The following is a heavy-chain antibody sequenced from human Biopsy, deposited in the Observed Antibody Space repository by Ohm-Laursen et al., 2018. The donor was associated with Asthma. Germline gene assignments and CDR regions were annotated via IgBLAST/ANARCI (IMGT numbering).Heavy chain of an antibody. J-gene: IGHJ5*02. CDR3: VRWRSGYPDHYSDL. CDR2: ISSDVRE. V-gene: IGHV3-30*03. CDR1: GFTFRNFG. D-gene: IGHD2-21*01. Sequence: PRLSCTASGFTFRNFGMHWVRQAPGKGLEWVALISSDVREWYADSVKGRFTISRDNSKNTLDLQMNSLRGDDTAVYYCVRWRSGYPDHYSDLWGLGTLVTVSS.